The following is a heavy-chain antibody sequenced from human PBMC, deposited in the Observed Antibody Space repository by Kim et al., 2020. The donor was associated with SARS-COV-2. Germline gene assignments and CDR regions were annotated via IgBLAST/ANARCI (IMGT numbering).Heavy chain of an antibody. CDR2: MNPNSGNT. V-gene: IGHV1-8*01. D-gene: IGHD2-2*01. J-gene: IGHJ6*02. CDR3: ATLYQGKGGSYYYYGMDV. Sequence: ASVKVSCKASGYTFTSYDINWVRQATGQGLEWMGWMNPNSGNTGYAQKFQGRVTMTRNTSISTAYMELSSLRSEDTAVYYCATLYQGKGGSYYYYGMDVWGQGTTVTVSS. CDR1: GYTFTSYD.